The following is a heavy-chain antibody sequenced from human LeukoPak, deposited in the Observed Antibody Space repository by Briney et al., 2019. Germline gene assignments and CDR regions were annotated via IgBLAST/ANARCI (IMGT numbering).Heavy chain of an antibody. CDR3: ARESRWELLNTVSGDY. J-gene: IGHJ4*02. CDR2: VFYNGAT. V-gene: IGHV4-39*07. CDR1: GGSISSSSYY. D-gene: IGHD1-26*01. Sequence: PSETLSLTCTVSGGSISSSSYYWGWIRQPPGKGLEWIGRVFYNGATYYNPSLKSRVTISIDTSKNQFSLKLSSVTAADTAVYYCARESRWELLNTVSGDYWGQGTLVTVSS.